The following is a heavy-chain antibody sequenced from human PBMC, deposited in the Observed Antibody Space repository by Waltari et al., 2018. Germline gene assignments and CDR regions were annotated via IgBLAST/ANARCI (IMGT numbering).Heavy chain of an antibody. D-gene: IGHD3-22*01. Sequence: QVQLQQWGAGLLKPSETLSLTCAVYGGSFSGYYWSWIRQPPGKGLEWIGEINHSGSTNYNPSLKSRVTISVDTSKNQFSLKLSSVTAADTAVYYCARGLDYYYDSSGYYYPLFDYWGQGTLVTVSS. CDR2: INHSGST. J-gene: IGHJ4*02. CDR3: ARGLDYYYDSSGYYYPLFDY. V-gene: IGHV4-34*01. CDR1: GGSFSGYY.